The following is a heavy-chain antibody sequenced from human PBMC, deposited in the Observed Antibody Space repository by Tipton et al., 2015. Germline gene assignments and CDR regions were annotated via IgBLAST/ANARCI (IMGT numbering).Heavy chain of an antibody. Sequence: TLSLTCAVHDESFSGYYWSWIRQPPGKGLEWIGEINHTGSTKYTPSLKSRVFISVDTSKKQFSLSLSSVTAADTAVYYCARLPHYYASGSPYYFDYWGQGTLVTVSS. CDR3: ARLPHYYASGSPYYFDY. D-gene: IGHD3-10*01. CDR2: INHTGST. CDR1: DESFSGYY. J-gene: IGHJ4*02. V-gene: IGHV4-34*01.